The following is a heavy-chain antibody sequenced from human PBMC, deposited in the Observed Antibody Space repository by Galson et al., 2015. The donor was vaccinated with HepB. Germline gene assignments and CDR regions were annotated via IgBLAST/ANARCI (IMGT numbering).Heavy chain of an antibody. V-gene: IGHV1-3*01. D-gene: IGHD3-10*01. CDR2: INAGNGNT. Sequence: SVKVSCKASGYTFTSYAMHWVRQAPGQRLEWMGWINAGNGNTKYSQKFQGRVTITRDTSASTAYMELSSLRSEDTAVYYCARMASVHHYYGSGSYYRPYNWFDPWGQGTLVTVSS. J-gene: IGHJ5*02. CDR1: GYTFTSYA. CDR3: ARMASVHHYYGSGSYYRPYNWFDP.